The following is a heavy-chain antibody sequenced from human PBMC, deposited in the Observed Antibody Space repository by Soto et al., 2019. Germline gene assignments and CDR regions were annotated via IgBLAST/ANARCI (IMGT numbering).Heavy chain of an antibody. CDR1: GGSVSSNSYY. D-gene: IGHD3-3*01. Sequence: PSETLSLTCIVSGGSVSSNSYYWSWIRQPPGKGLEWIGYVYYSGSTNYNPSLRSRVTISVDTSKNRFSLNLNSVTAAGTAVYYCARAPTYSDFWSGYFDYWGQGTLVTVSS. CDR2: VYYSGST. CDR3: ARAPTYSDFWSGYFDY. J-gene: IGHJ4*02. V-gene: IGHV4-61*01.